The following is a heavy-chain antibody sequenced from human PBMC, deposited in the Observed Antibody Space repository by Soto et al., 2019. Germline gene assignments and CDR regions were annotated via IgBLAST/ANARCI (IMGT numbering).Heavy chain of an antibody. V-gene: IGHV4-30-4*01. CDR2: ISNSGST. CDR3: ATESGSTYGYFDH. Sequence: PSETLSLTCTVSGVSVTSDEDYWTWIRQSLGKGLEWIGYISNSGSTGYNPSLKTRLSMSVDRSKNQFTLRLTSVTAADTAVYFCATESGSTYGYFDHWGQGTQVTVSS. J-gene: IGHJ4*02. CDR1: GVSVTSDEDY. D-gene: IGHD5-18*01.